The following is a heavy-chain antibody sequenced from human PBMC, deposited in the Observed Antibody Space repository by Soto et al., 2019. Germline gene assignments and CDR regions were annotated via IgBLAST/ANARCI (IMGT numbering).Heavy chain of an antibody. Sequence: SETLSLTCTVSGGSISSSSYYWCWIRQPPGKGLEWIGSIYYSGSTYYNPSLKSRVTISVDTSKNQFSLKLSSVTAADTAVYYCARPLYCGGDCYPFDYWGQGALVTVSS. V-gene: IGHV4-39*01. CDR2: IYYSGST. CDR3: ARPLYCGGDCYPFDY. CDR1: GGSISSSSYY. J-gene: IGHJ4*02. D-gene: IGHD2-21*02.